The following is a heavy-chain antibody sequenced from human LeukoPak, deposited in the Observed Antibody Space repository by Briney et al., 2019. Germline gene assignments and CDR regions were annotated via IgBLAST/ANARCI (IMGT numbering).Heavy chain of an antibody. J-gene: IGHJ4*02. CDR3: ARGDNSGWYFFDY. V-gene: IGHV5-51*01. D-gene: IGHD6-19*01. CDR2: IYPGDSDT. Sequence: GESLKISCKASGYSFTSHWIGWVRQMPGKGLEWMGIIYPGDSDTRYSPSFQGQVTISAHKSISTAYLQWSTLQAPDTAMYYCARGDNSGWYFFDYWGQGTLVTVSS. CDR1: GYSFTSHW.